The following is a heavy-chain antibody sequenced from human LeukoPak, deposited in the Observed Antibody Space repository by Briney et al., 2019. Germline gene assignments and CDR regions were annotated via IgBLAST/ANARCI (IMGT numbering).Heavy chain of an antibody. J-gene: IGHJ3*02. CDR1: GATFSNYA. CDR2: IIPIFGTV. D-gene: IGHD3-10*01. Sequence: GASVKVSCKASGATFSNYAISWVRQAPGQGLEWMGGIIPIFGTVYYAQKFQGRVTITADESTSTAYMELSSLRSEDTAVYYCAVGVRGSGSYQIWGHAFDIWGQGTMVTVSS. CDR3: AVGVRGSGSYQIWGHAFDI. V-gene: IGHV1-69*13.